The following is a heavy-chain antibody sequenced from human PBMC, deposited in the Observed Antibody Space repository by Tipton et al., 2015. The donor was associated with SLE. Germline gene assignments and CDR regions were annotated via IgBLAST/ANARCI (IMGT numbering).Heavy chain of an antibody. Sequence: TLSLTCTVSGVSVTNYYWGWIRQPPGKGLEWIGSIYHGGGTYFSPSLKSRVTMSVGTSKNQFSLKLRSVTAADTALYFCARGSGRVAHYFDFWGQGTHVTVSS. CDR2: IYHGGGT. J-gene: IGHJ4*02. CDR1: GVSVTNYY. CDR3: ARGSGRVAHYFDF. V-gene: IGHV4-38-2*02. D-gene: IGHD1-14*01.